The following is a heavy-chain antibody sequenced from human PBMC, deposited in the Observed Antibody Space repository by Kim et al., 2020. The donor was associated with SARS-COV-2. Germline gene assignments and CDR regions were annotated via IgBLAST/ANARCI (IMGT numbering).Heavy chain of an antibody. CDR3: ARFRESSTIFGVVIHYYYGMDV. D-gene: IGHD3-3*01. CDR1: GFTFSSYS. Sequence: GGSLRLSCAASGFTFSSYSMNWVRQAPGKGLEWVSSISSSSSYIYYADSVKGRFTISRDNAKNSLYLQMNSLRAEDTAVYYCARFRESSTIFGVVIHYYYGMDVWGQGTTVTVSS. V-gene: IGHV3-21*01. J-gene: IGHJ6*02. CDR2: ISSSSSYI.